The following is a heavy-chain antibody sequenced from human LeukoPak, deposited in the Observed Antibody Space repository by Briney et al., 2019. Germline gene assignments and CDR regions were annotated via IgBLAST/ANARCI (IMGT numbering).Heavy chain of an antibody. CDR3: AAVITMELTADY. J-gene: IGHJ4*02. CDR1: GYTFTGYY. CDR2: INPNSGGT. D-gene: IGHD3-10*01. Sequence: GASVKVSCKASGYTFTGYYMHWVRQAPGQGLEWMGWINPNSGGTNYAQKFQERVTITRDMSTSTAYMELSSLRSEDTAVYYCAAVITMELTADYWGQGTLVTVSS. V-gene: IGHV1-2*02.